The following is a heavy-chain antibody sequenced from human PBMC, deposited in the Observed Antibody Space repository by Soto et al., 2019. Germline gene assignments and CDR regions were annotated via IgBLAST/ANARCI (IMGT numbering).Heavy chain of an antibody. CDR3: GRGVESIFDY. D-gene: IGHD2-21*01. CDR2: TYYRSKWKN. V-gene: IGHV6-1*01. Sequence: PXQALSLTCVISGDSVSSNRAASNLVRHSPSRGLEWLGSTYYRSKWKNDYALSVNSRITINPDTSKNQFSLQLNSVTPEDTSVYYCGRGVESIFDYWGQGTLVTVSS. J-gene: IGHJ4*02. CDR1: GDSVSSNRAA.